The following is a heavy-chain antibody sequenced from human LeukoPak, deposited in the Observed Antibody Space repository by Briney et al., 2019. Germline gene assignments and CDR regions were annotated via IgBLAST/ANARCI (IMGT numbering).Heavy chain of an antibody. CDR1: GFTFSSYA. Sequence: GGSLRLSCAASGFTFSSYAMHWVRQAPGKGLEWVAVISYDGSNKYYADSVKGRFTISRDNSKNTLYLQMNSPRAEDTAVYYCARAEPGYSYGYYFDYWGQGTLVTVSS. CDR2: ISYDGSNK. D-gene: IGHD5-18*01. CDR3: ARAEPGYSYGYYFDY. J-gene: IGHJ4*02. V-gene: IGHV3-30-3*01.